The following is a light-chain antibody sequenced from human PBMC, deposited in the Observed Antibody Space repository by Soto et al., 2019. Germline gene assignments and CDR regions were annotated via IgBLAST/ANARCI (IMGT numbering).Light chain of an antibody. CDR3: QYCDYLPL. V-gene: IGKV1-33*01. CDR2: GAS. Sequence: DIQMTQSPSSLSASVGDRVTITCQASPDISNYLNWYQHKPGKAPKLLIYGASNLETWVPSRFSGSGFGTDFTFTISILQPEDIATYYCQYCDYLPLFGPGTTVDLK. J-gene: IGKJ3*01. CDR1: PDISNY.